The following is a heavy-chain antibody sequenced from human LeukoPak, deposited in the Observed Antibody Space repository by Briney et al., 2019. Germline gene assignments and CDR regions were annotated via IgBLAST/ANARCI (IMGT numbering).Heavy chain of an antibody. Sequence: ASVNVSCKASGYSFTNYGITWVRQAPGLGREWMGWINAFNGDRDHAQKFQGRVTMTTDISTSTAYMELRSLRSDDTAVYYCARDGSGTWSDPGGQGTLVTVS. CDR3: ARDGSGTWSDP. D-gene: IGHD3-10*01. CDR2: INAFNGDR. CDR1: GYSFTNYG. V-gene: IGHV1-18*01. J-gene: IGHJ5*02.